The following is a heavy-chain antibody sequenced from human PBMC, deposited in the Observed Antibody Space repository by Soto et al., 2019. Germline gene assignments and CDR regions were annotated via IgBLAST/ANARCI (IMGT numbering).Heavy chain of an antibody. CDR2: ISHDGSNK. Sequence: QVELVESGGGVVQPGRSLRLSCAASRFTFSTYAMHWVRQAPGKGLAWVAVISHDGSNKYYEDSVKGRFTISRDNSKNTLYLQMNSLREEDTAIYYCAKDGSSWYGVRWFDPWGQGIVVTVSS. CDR1: RFTFSTYA. D-gene: IGHD6-13*01. V-gene: IGHV3-30*18. J-gene: IGHJ5*02. CDR3: AKDGSSWYGVRWFDP.